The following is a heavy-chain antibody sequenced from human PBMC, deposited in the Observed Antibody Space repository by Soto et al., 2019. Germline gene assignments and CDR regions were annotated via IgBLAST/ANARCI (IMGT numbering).Heavy chain of an antibody. V-gene: IGHV3-21*01. CDR1: GFTFSSYS. Sequence: PGGSLRLSCAASGFTFSSYSMNWVRQAPGKGLEWVSSISSSSSYVYYADSVEGRFTISRDNAKNSLYLQMNSLRAEDTAVYYCARGETVTTTYYYYYMDVWGKGTTVTVSS. J-gene: IGHJ6*03. CDR3: ARGETVTTTYYYYYMDV. CDR2: ISSSSSYV. D-gene: IGHD4-17*01.